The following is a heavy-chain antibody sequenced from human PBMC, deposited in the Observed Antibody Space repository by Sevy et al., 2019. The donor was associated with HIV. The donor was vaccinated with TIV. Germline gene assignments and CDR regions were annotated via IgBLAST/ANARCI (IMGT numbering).Heavy chain of an antibody. D-gene: IGHD5-12*01. CDR3: ASDLGDGYNRALDY. CDR1: GFTFSSYA. CDR2: ISYDGSNK. J-gene: IGHJ4*02. V-gene: IGHV3-30-3*01. Sequence: GGSLRLSCAASGFTFSSYAMHWVRQAPGKGLEWVAVISYDGSNKYYADSVKGRFTISRDNSKNTLYLQMNSLRAEDTAVYYCASDLGDGYNRALDYWGQGTLVTVSS.